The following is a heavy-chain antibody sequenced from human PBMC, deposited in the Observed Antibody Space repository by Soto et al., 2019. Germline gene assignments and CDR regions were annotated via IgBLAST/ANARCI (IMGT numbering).Heavy chain of an antibody. CDR3: ERLLGRIWIAAAGTDY. CDR2: IDPSDSYT. D-gene: IGHD6-13*01. Sequence: PGESLKISCKGSGYSFTSYWISWVRQMPGKGLEWMGRIDPSDSYTNYSPSFQGHVTISADKSISTAYLQWSSLKASDTAMYYCERLLGRIWIAAAGTDYWGQGTLVTVSS. J-gene: IGHJ4*02. V-gene: IGHV5-10-1*01. CDR1: GYSFTSYW.